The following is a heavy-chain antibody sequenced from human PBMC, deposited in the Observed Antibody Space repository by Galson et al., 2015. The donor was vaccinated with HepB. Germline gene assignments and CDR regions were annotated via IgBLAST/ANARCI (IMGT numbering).Heavy chain of an antibody. CDR3: ARDSRLELRLNNYFSYGMDV. V-gene: IGHV1-18*01. CDR2: FSGYDGST. J-gene: IGHJ6*02. Sequence: SVKVSCKASGYSCSNYGLSWIRQAPGPGLEWLGWFSGYDGSTNYAQKFQGRVTMTADASTGTAYLELRNLRSDDTAVYYCARDSRLELRLNNYFSYGMDVWGQGSAVTVSS. D-gene: IGHD1-7*01. CDR1: GYSCSNYG.